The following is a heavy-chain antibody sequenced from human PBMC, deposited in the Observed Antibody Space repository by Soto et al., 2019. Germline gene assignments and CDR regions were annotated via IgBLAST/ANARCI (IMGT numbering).Heavy chain of an antibody. J-gene: IGHJ4*02. CDR2: ISYDGSNK. V-gene: IGHV3-30*18. D-gene: IGHD1-26*01. CDR3: AKTMVGATSGIFDY. Sequence: PGGSRRLTWADSGFPFSSYGIHWVRHARGKGLAWVAVISYDGSNKYYADSVKGRFTISRDNSKNTLYLQMNSLRAEDTAVYYCAKTMVGATSGIFDYWGQGTLVTDSS. CDR1: GFPFSSYG.